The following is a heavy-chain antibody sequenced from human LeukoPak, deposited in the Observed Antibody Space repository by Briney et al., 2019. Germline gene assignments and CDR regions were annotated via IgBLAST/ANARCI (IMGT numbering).Heavy chain of an antibody. J-gene: IGHJ4*02. CDR3: ARADTAMVKFSFDY. Sequence: SETLSLTCTVSGGSISSGGYYWSCIRQHPGKGLECIGYIYYSGSTYYNPSLKSRVTISVDTSKNQFSLKLSSVTAADTAVYYCARADTAMVKFSFDYWGQGTLVTVSS. CDR1: GGSISSGGYY. V-gene: IGHV4-31*03. D-gene: IGHD5-18*01. CDR2: IYYSGST.